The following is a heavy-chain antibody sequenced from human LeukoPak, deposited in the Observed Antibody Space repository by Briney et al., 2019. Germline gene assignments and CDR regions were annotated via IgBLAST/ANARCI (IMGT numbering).Heavy chain of an antibody. Sequence: GASVKVPCKTSGYIFTNYGFNWVRQAPGQGLEWMGWISAKTGNTNYALKHQGRVTLTTDTSTNTAYMEVRRLTSDDTAIYYCARVRSGSEDVGDFWGQGTLVTVSS. J-gene: IGHJ4*02. CDR1: GYIFTNYG. CDR2: ISAKTGNT. D-gene: IGHD1-26*01. CDR3: ARVRSGSEDVGDF. V-gene: IGHV1-18*01.